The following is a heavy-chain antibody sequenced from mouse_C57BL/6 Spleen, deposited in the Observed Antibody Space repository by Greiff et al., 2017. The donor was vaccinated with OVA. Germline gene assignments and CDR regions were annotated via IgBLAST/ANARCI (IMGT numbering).Heavy chain of an antibody. CDR2: INYDGSST. V-gene: IGHV5-16*01. D-gene: IGHD2-1*01. Sequence: DVQLVESEGGLVQPGSSMKLSCTASGFTFSDYYMAWVRQVPEKGLEWVANINYDGSSTYYLDSLKSRFIISRDNAKNILYLQMSSLKSEDTATYYCARGYGNYGDYAMDYWGQGTSVTVSS. J-gene: IGHJ4*01. CDR1: GFTFSDYY. CDR3: ARGYGNYGDYAMDY.